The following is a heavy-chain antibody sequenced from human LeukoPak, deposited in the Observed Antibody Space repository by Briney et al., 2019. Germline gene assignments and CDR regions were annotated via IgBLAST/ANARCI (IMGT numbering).Heavy chain of an antibody. CDR3: ARDLLDYGGNSDFDY. Sequence: GGSLRLSCAASGFTVSSNYMSWVRQAPGKGLEWVSVIYSGGSTYYADSVKGRFTISRDNSKNTLYLQMNSLRAEDTAVYYCARDLLDYGGNSDFDYWGQGTLVTVSS. J-gene: IGHJ4*02. D-gene: IGHD4-23*01. V-gene: IGHV3-66*01. CDR1: GFTVSSNY. CDR2: IYSGGST.